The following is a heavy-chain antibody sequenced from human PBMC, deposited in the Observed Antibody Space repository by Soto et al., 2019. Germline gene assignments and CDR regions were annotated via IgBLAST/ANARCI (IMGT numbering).Heavy chain of an antibody. V-gene: IGHV3-30*18. J-gene: IGHJ4*02. D-gene: IGHD3-3*01. CDR1: GFTFSSYG. CDR2: ISYDGSNK. Sequence: QVQLVESGGGVVQPGRSLRLSCAASGFTFSSYGMHWVRQAPGKGLEWVAVISYDGSNKYYADSVKGRFTISRDNSKNTLYLQMNSLRAEDTAVYYCAKSGTTYYDFWSGYFGYFDYWGQGTLVTVSS. CDR3: AKSGTTYYDFWSGYFGYFDY.